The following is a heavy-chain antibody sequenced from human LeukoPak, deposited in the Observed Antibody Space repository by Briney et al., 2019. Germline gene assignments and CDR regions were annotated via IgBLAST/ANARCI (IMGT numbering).Heavy chain of an antibody. CDR3: ARGAPGYVSVAGYYFDY. V-gene: IGHV4-34*01. J-gene: IGHJ4*02. Sequence: PSETLSLTCAVYGGSFSGYYWSWIRQPPGKGLEWIGEINHSGGTNYNPSLKSRVTISVDTSKNQFSLKLSSVTAADTAVYYCARGAPGYVSVAGYYFDYWGQGTLVTVSS. D-gene: IGHD6-19*01. CDR2: INHSGGT. CDR1: GGSFSGYY.